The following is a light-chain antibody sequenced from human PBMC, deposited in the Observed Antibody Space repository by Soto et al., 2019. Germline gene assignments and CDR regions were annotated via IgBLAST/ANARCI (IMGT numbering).Light chain of an antibody. V-gene: IGKV3-20*01. CDR2: DVS. CDR3: QQYGSSPRT. J-gene: IGKJ1*01. CDR1: QSVRSNY. Sequence: EIVLTQSPGTLSLPPGERATLSCRASQSVRSNYLACYQQKPGQAPRVLIYDVSTRATGIPDRFRGSGSGTDFTLTISRLEPEDFAVYYCQQYGSSPRTFGQGTKVEIK.